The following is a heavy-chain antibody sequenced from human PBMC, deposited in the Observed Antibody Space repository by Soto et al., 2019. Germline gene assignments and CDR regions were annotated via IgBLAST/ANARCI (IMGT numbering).Heavy chain of an antibody. J-gene: IGHJ2*01. Sequence: QVQLQQWGAGPLRPLETLSLTCGVSGGSFSGYYWAWIRQSPGKGLEWIGEINDRGSINYNPSLKSRVSISVDTSKNHYSLNPRSVTAADTAVYYCARESHDILTGPPWVWYCDLWGRGTLVTVSS. CDR1: GGSFSGYY. CDR3: ARESHDILTGPPWVWYCDL. D-gene: IGHD3-9*01. CDR2: INDRGSI. V-gene: IGHV4-34*01.